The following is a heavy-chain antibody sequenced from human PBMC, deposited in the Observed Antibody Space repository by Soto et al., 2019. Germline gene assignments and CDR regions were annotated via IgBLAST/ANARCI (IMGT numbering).Heavy chain of an antibody. CDR1: GYTFTGYY. D-gene: IGHD6-6*01. CDR2: INPNSGGT. CDR3: ARGPPNSAGGLVPFNWFDP. V-gene: IGHV1-2*04. J-gene: IGHJ5*02. Sequence: ASVKVSCKASGYTFTGYYMHWVRQAPGQGLEWMGWINPNSGGTNYAQKFQGWVTMTRDTSISTAYMGLSRLRSDDTAVYYCARGPPNSAGGLVPFNWFDPWGQGTLVTVSS.